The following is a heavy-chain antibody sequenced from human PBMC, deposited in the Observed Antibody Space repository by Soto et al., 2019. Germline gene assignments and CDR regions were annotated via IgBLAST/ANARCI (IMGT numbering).Heavy chain of an antibody. CDR1: GGSITNYY. V-gene: IGHV4-59*01. Sequence: SETLSLTCTVSGGSITNYYWSWIRQPPGKRLEYIGYMYYSGNTYYNPSLKSRVTISGDASKNQFSLKLRSVTAADTAVYYCVGGLSEWGRIEFWGQGTLVNVSS. CDR3: VGGLSEWGRIEF. D-gene: IGHD3-3*01. CDR2: MYYSGNT. J-gene: IGHJ4*02.